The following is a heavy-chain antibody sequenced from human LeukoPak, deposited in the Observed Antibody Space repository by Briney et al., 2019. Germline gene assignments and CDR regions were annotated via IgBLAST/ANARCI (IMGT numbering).Heavy chain of an antibody. J-gene: IGHJ4*02. CDR2: INNDGSDT. D-gene: IGHD2-8*02. Sequence: LRLSXAASGXAFSSYWMHWVRQAPGKGLVWVSRINNDGSDTTYADSVEGRFTISRDNGKNTLYLQMNSLRVEDTAVYYCARGLVGPDYWGQGTLVTVSS. CDR3: ARGLVGPDY. V-gene: IGHV3-74*01. CDR1: GXAFSSYW.